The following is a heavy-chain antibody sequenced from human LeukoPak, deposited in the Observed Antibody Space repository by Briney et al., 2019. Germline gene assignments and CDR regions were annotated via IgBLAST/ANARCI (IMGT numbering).Heavy chain of an antibody. CDR1: GFSLSTSGMR. CDR3: APGYYDSSGYYFDY. D-gene: IGHD3-22*01. V-gene: IGHV2-70*04. J-gene: IGHJ4*02. Sequence: SGPALVKPTQTLTLTCTFSGFSLSTSGMRVSWIRQPPGKALEWLARIDWDDDKFYSTSLKTRLTISKDTSKNQVVLTMTNMDPVDTATYYCAPGYYDSSGYYFDYWGQGTLVTVSS. CDR2: IDWDDDK.